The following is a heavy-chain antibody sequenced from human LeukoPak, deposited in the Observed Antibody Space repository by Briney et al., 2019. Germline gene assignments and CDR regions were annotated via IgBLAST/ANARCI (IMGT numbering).Heavy chain of an antibody. Sequence: GGSLRLSCAASGFTFSSYAMSWVRQAPGKGLEWVSAISGSGGSTYYADSVKGRFTISRDNSKNSLYLQMNSLRAEDTAVYYCARAPTLYGSGPVLDYWGQGTLVTVSS. V-gene: IGHV3-23*01. J-gene: IGHJ4*02. CDR2: ISGSGGST. CDR1: GFTFSSYA. D-gene: IGHD3-10*01. CDR3: ARAPTLYGSGPVLDY.